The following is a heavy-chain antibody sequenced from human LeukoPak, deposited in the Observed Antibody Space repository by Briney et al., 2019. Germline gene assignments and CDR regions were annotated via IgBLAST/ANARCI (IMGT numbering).Heavy chain of an antibody. J-gene: IGHJ4*02. D-gene: IGHD3-22*01. V-gene: IGHV3-48*04. Sequence: GGSLRLSCAASGFTFSSYSMNWVRQAPGKGLEWVSYISSSSSTIYYADSVKGRFTISRDNAKNSLYLQMNSLRAEDTAVYYCAKDNNYYDSSGYFSYWGQGTLVTVSS. CDR3: AKDNNYYDSSGYFSY. CDR2: ISSSSSTI. CDR1: GFTFSSYS.